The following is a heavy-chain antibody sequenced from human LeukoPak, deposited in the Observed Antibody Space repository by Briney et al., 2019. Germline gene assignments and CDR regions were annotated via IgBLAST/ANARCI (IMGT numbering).Heavy chain of an antibody. V-gene: IGHV4-4*02. D-gene: IGHD3-22*01. CDR3: ARVFRSYYDSSGSDAFDI. J-gene: IGHJ3*02. CDR1: GGSISSSNW. CDR2: IYHSGST. Sequence: SETLSLTCAVSGGSISSSNWWSWVRQPPGKGLEWIGEIYHSGSTNYNPSLKSRVTISVDKSKNQFSLKLSSVTAADTAVYYCARVFRSYYDSSGSDAFDIWGQGTMVTVSS.